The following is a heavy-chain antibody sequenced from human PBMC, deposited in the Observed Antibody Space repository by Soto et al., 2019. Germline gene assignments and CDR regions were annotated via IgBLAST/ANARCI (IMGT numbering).Heavy chain of an antibody. CDR2: IIPILGIA. CDR1: GGTFSSYT. V-gene: IGHV1-69*02. J-gene: IGHJ6*02. Sequence: SVKVSCKASGGTFSSYTISWVRQAPGQGLEWMGRIIPILGIANYAQKFQGRVTITADKSTSTAYMEMSSLRSEDTAVYYCARTNYDILTGYPPPYYYYGMDVWGQGTTVTVSS. D-gene: IGHD3-9*01. CDR3: ARTNYDILTGYPPPYYYYGMDV.